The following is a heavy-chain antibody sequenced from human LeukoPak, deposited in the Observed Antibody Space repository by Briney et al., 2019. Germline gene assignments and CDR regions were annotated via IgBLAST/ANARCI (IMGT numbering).Heavy chain of an antibody. CDR2: ISYDGSNK. J-gene: IGHJ4*02. V-gene: IGHV3-30-3*01. CDR3: ARGVAY. D-gene: IGHD2-15*01. CDR1: GFTFSSYA. Sequence: GGSLRLSCAASGFTFSSYAMHWVRQAPGKGLEWVAVISYDGSNKYYADSVKGRFTISRDNSKNTLYLQMNSLRAEDTAVYYCARGVAYWGQGTLVTVSS.